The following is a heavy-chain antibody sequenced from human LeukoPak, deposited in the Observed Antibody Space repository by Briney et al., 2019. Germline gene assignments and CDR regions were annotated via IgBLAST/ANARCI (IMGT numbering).Heavy chain of an antibody. D-gene: IGHD5-18*01. V-gene: IGHV3-23*01. Sequence: GGSLRLSCAASGFTFSSYAMSWVRQAPGKGLEWVSAISGSGGSTYYADSVKGRFTISRDNSKNTLYLQMNSLRAEDTAVYYCAKDRPGGEIQLWSKGGFDYWGQGTLVTVSS. J-gene: IGHJ4*02. CDR3: AKDRPGGEIQLWSKGGFDY. CDR1: GFTFSSYA. CDR2: ISGSGGST.